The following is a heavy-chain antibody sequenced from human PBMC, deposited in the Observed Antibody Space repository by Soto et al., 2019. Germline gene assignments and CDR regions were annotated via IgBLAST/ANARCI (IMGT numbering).Heavy chain of an antibody. CDR1: GFTFSSYE. D-gene: IGHD6-13*01. J-gene: IGHJ4*02. Sequence: PGGSLRLSCAASGFTFSSYEMNWVRQAPGKGLEWVSYISSSGSTIYYADSVKGRFTISRDNAKNSLYLQMNSLRAEDTAVYYCARDKYSSSWTREFDYWGQGTLVTVSS. V-gene: IGHV3-48*03. CDR3: ARDKYSSSWTREFDY. CDR2: ISSSGSTI.